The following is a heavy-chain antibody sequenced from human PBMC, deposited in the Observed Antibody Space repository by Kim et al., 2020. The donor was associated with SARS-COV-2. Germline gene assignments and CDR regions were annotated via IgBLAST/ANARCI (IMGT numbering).Heavy chain of an antibody. CDR1: GFAFGSYP. CDR2: ISANGDRV. CDR3: AKGTFMGTTGVAFDL. J-gene: IGHJ3*01. V-gene: IGHV3-23*01. Sequence: GGSLRLSCAASGFAFGSYPMTWVRRAPGKGLQWVSTISANGDRVYYSDSVRGRFTIARDNSKTTLFLQMNSLRAEDTAMYSCAKGTFMGTTGVAFDLWGQGTIVTVSS. D-gene: IGHD3-3*02.